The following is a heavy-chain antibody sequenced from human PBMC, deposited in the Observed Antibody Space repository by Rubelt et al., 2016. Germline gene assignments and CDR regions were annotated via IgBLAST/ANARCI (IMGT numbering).Heavy chain of an antibody. D-gene: IGHD1-26*01. V-gene: IGHV3-66*01. CDR1: GFTVSFNS. CDR3: ASLNSGTYSLDY. Sequence: EVHLAESGGGLVQPGGSLRLSCTASGFTVSFNSMSWVRQAPGKGVELGYTLFRGGRTYYANSVQGRLPISRANSKNTLYLQMNSLRAEDTAFYYCASLNSGTYSLDYWGQGALVTVSS. J-gene: IGHJ4*02. CDR2: LFRGGRT.